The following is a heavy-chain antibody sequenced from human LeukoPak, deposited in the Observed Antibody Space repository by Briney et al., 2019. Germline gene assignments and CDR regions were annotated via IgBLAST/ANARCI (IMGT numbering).Heavy chain of an antibody. V-gene: IGHV4-38-2*02. CDR3: AREEYSSDWYGHDS. Sequence: SETLSLTCTVSGYSISSGYYWGWIRQPPGKGLEWIGSIYYTGTTFDNPSLKSRVTLSVDTSKNQFSLRLTSVTAADTAFYYCAREEYSSDWYGHDSWGQGTLVTVSS. D-gene: IGHD6-13*01. CDR2: IYYTGTT. CDR1: GYSISSGYY. J-gene: IGHJ4*02.